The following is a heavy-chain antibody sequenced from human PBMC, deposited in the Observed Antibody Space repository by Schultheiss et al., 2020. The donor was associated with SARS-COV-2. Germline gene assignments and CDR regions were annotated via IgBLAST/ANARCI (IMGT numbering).Heavy chain of an antibody. CDR3: ARTCSGGSCYSGGFDY. CDR1: GGPISSRNW. D-gene: IGHD2-15*01. CDR2: IYHSGST. Sequence: SETLSLTCTVSGGPISSRNWWSWVRQPPGKGLEWIGEIYHSGSTNYNPSLKSRVTISVDKSKNQFSLKLSSVTAADTAVYYCARTCSGGSCYSGGFDYWGQGSLVTVSS. J-gene: IGHJ4*02. V-gene: IGHV4-4*02.